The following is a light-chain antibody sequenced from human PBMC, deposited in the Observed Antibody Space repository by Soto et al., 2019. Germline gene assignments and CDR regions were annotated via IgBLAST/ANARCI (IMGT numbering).Light chain of an antibody. CDR1: QNINRW. CDR3: QQYSSYPYT. CDR2: KAS. Sequence: DIQMTQSPSTLSASVGARFTMTCRASQNINRWLAWYQQKPGTAPKLLIYKASGLESGVPSRFSGSGSGTEFTLTISSLQADDFATYYCQQYSSYPYTFGQGTKLEIK. J-gene: IGKJ2*01. V-gene: IGKV1-5*03.